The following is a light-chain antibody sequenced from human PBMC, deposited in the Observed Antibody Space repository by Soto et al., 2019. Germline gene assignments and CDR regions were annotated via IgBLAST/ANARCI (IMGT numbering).Light chain of an antibody. CDR3: QQYNNWPPSMYT. Sequence: EIVMTQSPATLSVSPGERATLSCRASQSVSSNLAWYQQKPGQAPRLLIDGASTRATGIPARFSGSGSGTEFTLTISSLQSADFAVYYCQQYNNWPPSMYTFGQGTKLEIK. V-gene: IGKV3-15*01. CDR1: QSVSSN. CDR2: GAS. J-gene: IGKJ2*01.